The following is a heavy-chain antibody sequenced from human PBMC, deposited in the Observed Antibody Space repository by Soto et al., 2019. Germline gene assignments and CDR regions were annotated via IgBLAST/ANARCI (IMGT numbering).Heavy chain of an antibody. J-gene: IGHJ4*02. D-gene: IGHD1-1*01. Sequence: QVQLQESGPGLVKPSETLSLTCTVSGDSISSYYLNWIRQPPGKGLEWIGYIYHSGSTYYNPSLKSRVTIPIDTSKNQFSLKLSSVTAADTAVYYCASGRWLQLPGYWGQGTLVTVSS. CDR2: IYHSGST. V-gene: IGHV4-59*01. CDR3: ASGRWLQLPGY. CDR1: GDSISSYY.